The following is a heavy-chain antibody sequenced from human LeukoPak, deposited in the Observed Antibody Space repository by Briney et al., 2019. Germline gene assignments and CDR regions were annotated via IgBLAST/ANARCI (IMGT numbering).Heavy chain of an antibody. CDR3: AREFWVANEPGSWCVP. Sequence: SEALSLTCAVSGASISSGAYSWSWIRQPPGKGLEWILYIFHSGHTFHNPSLKSRLTISVATSTTQFSLMLSSVTVADTAVYYCAREFWVANEPGSWCVPWGQGIPVTLSS. J-gene: IGHJ5*02. CDR1: GASISSGAYS. V-gene: IGHV4-30-2*01. CDR2: IFHSGHT. D-gene: IGHD1-1*01.